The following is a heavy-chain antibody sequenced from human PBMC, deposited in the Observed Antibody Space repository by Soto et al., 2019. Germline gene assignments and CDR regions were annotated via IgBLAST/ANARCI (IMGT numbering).Heavy chain of an antibody. V-gene: IGHV3-23*01. CDR1: GFSFFPYT. CDR3: APLIPSGAAYYNLDV. J-gene: IGHJ6*02. Sequence: DVQLLESGGGLVQPGGSLRLSCVASGFSFFPYTMNWVRQAPGKGLEWVSAISGRFGVTYYSDSVNGRFTISSDNSGTTMYLQMNSLTAEDTAMYYCAPLIPSGAAYYNLDVWGPGTAVTVSS. D-gene: IGHD6-25*01. CDR2: ISGRFGVT.